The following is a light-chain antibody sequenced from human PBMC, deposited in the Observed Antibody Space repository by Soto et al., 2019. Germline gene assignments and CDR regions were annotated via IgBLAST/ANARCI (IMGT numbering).Light chain of an antibody. CDR1: QSVSSTY. CDR2: GAS. Sequence: EIVLTQSPGTLSLSPGERATLSCRASQSVSSTYLAWYQQKPGQAPRLLIYGASSRATGIPDRFSGSGSGTDFTLTISRLEPEDFAVYYCQRSDISPFAFDQGTKLEIK. V-gene: IGKV3-20*01. CDR3: QRSDISPFA. J-gene: IGKJ2*01.